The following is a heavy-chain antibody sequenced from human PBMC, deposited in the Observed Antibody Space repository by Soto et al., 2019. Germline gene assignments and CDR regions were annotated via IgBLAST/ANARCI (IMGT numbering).Heavy chain of an antibody. Sequence: QVQLVESGGGVVQPGRSLRLSCAASGFTFSSYGMHWVRQAPGKGLEWVAVISYDGSNKYYADSVKGRFTISRDNSKNTLYLQMNSLRAEDTAVYYCAGPPSVVAEGYWGQGTLVTVSS. J-gene: IGHJ4*02. D-gene: IGHD2-15*01. CDR3: AGPPSVVAEGY. CDR1: GFTFSSYG. CDR2: ISYDGSNK. V-gene: IGHV3-30*03.